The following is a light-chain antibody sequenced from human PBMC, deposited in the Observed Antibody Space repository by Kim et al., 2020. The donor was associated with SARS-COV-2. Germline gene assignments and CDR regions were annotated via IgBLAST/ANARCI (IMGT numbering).Light chain of an antibody. CDR3: ETWDSSLSAVV. CDR1: SSNIGNNY. V-gene: IGLV1-51*01. CDR2: DNN. J-gene: IGLJ2*01. Sequence: QSVLTQPPSVSAAPGQKITIPCSGSSSNIGNNYVSWYQQLPGTAPKLLIYDNNKRPSGIPDRFSGSKSATAATLGITGLQTGDEADYYCETWDSSLSAVVFGGGTQLTVL.